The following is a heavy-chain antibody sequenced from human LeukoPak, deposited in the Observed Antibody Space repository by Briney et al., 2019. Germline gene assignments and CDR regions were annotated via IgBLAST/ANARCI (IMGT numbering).Heavy chain of an antibody. V-gene: IGHV1-18*01. CDR2: ISAYNGNT. CDR1: GYTFTSYG. Sequence: VASVKVSCKASGYTFTSYGISWVRQAPGQGLEWMGWISAYNGNTNYAQKLQGRVTMTTDTSTSTAYTELRSLRSDDTAVYYCARERITMMGVSRFDPWGQGTLVTVSS. CDR3: ARERITMMGVSRFDP. J-gene: IGHJ5*02. D-gene: IGHD3-22*01.